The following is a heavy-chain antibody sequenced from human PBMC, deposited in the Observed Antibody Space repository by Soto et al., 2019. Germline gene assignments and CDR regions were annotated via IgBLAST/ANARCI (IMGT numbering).Heavy chain of an antibody. J-gene: IGHJ3*02. CDR3: AKSAISTSSGWYPNDAFDI. D-gene: IGHD6-19*01. V-gene: IGHV3-23*01. CDR1: GFTFSSYA. CDR2: ISGSGGST. Sequence: GGSLRLSCAASGFTFSSYAMSWVRQAPGKGLEWVSAISGSGGSTYYADSVKGRFTISRDNSKNTLYLQMNSLRAEDTAVYYCAKSAISTSSGWYPNDAFDIWGQGTMVTVSS.